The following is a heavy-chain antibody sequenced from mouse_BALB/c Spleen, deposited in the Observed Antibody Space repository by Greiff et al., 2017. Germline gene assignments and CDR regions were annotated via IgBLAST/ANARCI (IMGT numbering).Heavy chain of an antibody. CDR1: GYTFTDYA. Sequence: QVQLKESGAELVRPGVSVKISCKGSGYTFTDYAMHWVKQSHAKSLEWIGVISTYYGDASYNQKFKGKATMTVDKSSSTAYMELARLTSEDSAIYYCARGDHEGFAYWGQGTLVTVSA. J-gene: IGHJ3*01. D-gene: IGHD3-3*01. CDR3: ARGDHEGFAY. CDR2: ISTYYGDA. V-gene: IGHV1S137*01.